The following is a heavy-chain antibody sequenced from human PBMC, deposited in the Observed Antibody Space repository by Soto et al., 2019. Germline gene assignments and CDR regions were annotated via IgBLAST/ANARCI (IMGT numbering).Heavy chain of an antibody. Sequence: PSETLSLTFTVSGGSISSSSYYWGWIRQPPGKGLEWIGSIYYSGSTYYNPSLKSRVTISVDTSKNQFSLKLSSVTAADTAVYYCARLYTAMGYYYYYMDVWGNGTTVT. D-gene: IGHD5-18*01. V-gene: IGHV4-39*01. CDR2: IYYSGST. CDR3: ARLYTAMGYYYYYMDV. J-gene: IGHJ6*03. CDR1: GGSISSSSYY.